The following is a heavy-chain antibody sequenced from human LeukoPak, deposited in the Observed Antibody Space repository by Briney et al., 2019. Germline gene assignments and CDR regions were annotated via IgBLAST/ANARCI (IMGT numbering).Heavy chain of an antibody. D-gene: IGHD2-15*01. CDR2: ISSSSSSI. J-gene: IGHJ4*02. CDR1: GFTFSSYS. Sequence: KPGGSLRLSCAASGFTFSSYSMNWVRQAPGKGLEWVSSISSSSSSIYYADSLKGQFTISRDNAKNSLYLQMNNLRAEDTAVYYCARGPSCSSVSCYTTGLFDYWGRGTLVTVSS. V-gene: IGHV3-21*01. CDR3: ARGPSCSSVSCYTTGLFDY.